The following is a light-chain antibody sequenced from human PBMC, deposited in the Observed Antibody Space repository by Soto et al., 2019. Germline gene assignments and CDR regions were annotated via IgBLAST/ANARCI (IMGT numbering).Light chain of an antibody. J-gene: IGKJ4*01. CDR2: DAS. CDR3: QQFHNYPLT. V-gene: IGKV1D-13*01. Sequence: AIQLTQPPSSLSASGLDIVSITFLGRQGISSALAWYQQKPGKAPKLLIYDASSLESGVPSRFSGSGSGTDFTLTISSLQPEDFATYYCQQFHNYPLTFGGGTKVDIK. CDR1: QGISSA.